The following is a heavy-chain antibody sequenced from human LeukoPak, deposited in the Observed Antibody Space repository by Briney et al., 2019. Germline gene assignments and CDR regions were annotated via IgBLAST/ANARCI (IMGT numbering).Heavy chain of an antibody. J-gene: IGHJ4*02. CDR2: ISPSGNSV. D-gene: IGHD3-16*01. CDR3: ARDFIGESGYSGY. Sequence: GGSLRLSCAASGFTLGSFTMTWFRRAPGKGLGLFSSISPSGNSVYHAYSVKGRFTLSRDNAQNSLYLQMNSLRDEDTGVYYCARDFIGESGYSGYWGQGALVTVSS. V-gene: IGHV3-21*01. CDR1: GFTLGSFT.